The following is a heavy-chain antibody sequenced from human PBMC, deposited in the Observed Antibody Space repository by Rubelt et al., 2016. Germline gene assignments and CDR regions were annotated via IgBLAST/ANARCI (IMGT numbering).Heavy chain of an antibody. D-gene: IGHD3-16*01. V-gene: IGHV4-34*01. J-gene: IGHJ5*02. CDR2: INHSGST. CDR1: GGSFSDYY. CDR3: HGWVASNWFDP. Sequence: QVQLQQWGAGLLKPSGTLSLTCAVYGGSFSDYYWSWIRQPPGKGLEWIGEINHSGSTRYNPSLESRVTISVDTSKRQFSLKLTSVTAADTAVYYCHGWVASNWFDPWGQGTLVTVSS.